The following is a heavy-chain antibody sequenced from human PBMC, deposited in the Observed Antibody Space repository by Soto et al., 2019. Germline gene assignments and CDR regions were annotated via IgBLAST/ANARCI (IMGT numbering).Heavy chain of an antibody. CDR2: IYYSGST. Sequence: PSETLSLTCTVSGGSVSSGSYYWRWIRQPPGKGLEWIGYIYYSGSTNYNPSLKSRVTISVDTSKNQFSLKLNSVTAADTAVYYCARTGWNYPLDYWGQGTLVTVSS. CDR1: GGSVSSGSYY. D-gene: IGHD1-7*01. J-gene: IGHJ4*02. CDR3: ARTGWNYPLDY. V-gene: IGHV4-61*01.